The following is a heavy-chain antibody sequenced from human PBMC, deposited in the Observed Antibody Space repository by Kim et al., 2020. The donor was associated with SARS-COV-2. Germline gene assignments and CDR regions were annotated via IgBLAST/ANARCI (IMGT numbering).Heavy chain of an antibody. D-gene: IGHD3-22*01. Sequence: GGSLRLSCAASGFTVSSNYMSWVRQAPGKGLEWVSVIYSGGSTYYAESVKGRLTISRDNSKKTLYLQMNSLREEDTAVSYCGRDRGGYSSPSDWGQGTL. CDR2: IYSGGST. CDR3: GRDRGGYSSPSD. CDR1: GFTVSSNY. J-gene: IGHJ4*02. V-gene: IGHV3-66*01.